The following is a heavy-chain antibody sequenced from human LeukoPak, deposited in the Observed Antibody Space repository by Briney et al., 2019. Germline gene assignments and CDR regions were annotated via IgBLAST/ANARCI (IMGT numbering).Heavy chain of an antibody. V-gene: IGHV3-48*03. D-gene: IGHD4-17*01. Sequence: GGSLRLSCAASGFTFSSSEMNWVRQAPGKGLEWLSYISGSGYSRYYADSVKGRFTVSRDNAKNSVNLQMNSLRVEDTAVYYCAREKGYGDIDYWGQGTLVTVSS. CDR1: GFTFSSSE. CDR2: ISGSGYSR. CDR3: AREKGYGDIDY. J-gene: IGHJ4*02.